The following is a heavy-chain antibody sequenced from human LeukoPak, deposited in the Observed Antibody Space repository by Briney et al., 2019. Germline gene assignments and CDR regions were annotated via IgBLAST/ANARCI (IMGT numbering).Heavy chain of an antibody. V-gene: IGHV3-23*01. J-gene: IGHJ5*02. Sequence: GGSLRLSCAASGFTFSSYAMSWVSQAPGKGLEWVSTISGSGGSTYYADSVKGRFTVSRDNSKNTVYLQMDSLRAEDTAVYYCARYNDSSVFPPLDPWGQGTLVTVSS. CDR2: ISGSGGST. CDR1: GFTFSSYA. CDR3: ARYNDSSVFPPLDP. D-gene: IGHD3-22*01.